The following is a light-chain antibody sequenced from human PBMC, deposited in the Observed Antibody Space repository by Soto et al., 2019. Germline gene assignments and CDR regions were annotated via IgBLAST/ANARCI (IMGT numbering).Light chain of an antibody. J-gene: IGLJ1*01. CDR1: SSNIGAGYD. V-gene: IGLV1-40*01. CDR2: GNS. CDR3: QDYDRRCSDLSR. Sequence: QSVLTQPPSVSGAPDQRVTMSCTGSSSNIGAGYDVHWYQQLPGTAPKLLIYGNSNRPSGVPDRFSGSKSGTSASLAITGLQAEDDADYCCQDYDRRCSDLSRFGTGS.